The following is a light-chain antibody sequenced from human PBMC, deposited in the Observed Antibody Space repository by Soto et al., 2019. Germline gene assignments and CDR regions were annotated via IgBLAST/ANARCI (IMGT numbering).Light chain of an antibody. J-gene: IGLJ2*01. Sequence: QSVLTQSPSASGTPGQRVTISCSGGSSNIGTNNVCWFQQLPGTAPKLLIYRSNQRPSGVPDRFSGSKSGTSASLAISGLRSEDEADYYCAAWDDSLSGVLFGGGTKLTVL. CDR3: AAWDDSLSGVL. V-gene: IGLV1-47*01. CDR1: SSNIGTNN. CDR2: RSN.